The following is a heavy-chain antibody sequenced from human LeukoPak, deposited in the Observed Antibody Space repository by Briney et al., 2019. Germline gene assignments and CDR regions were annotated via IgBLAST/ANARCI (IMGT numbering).Heavy chain of an antibody. V-gene: IGHV1-69*01. Sequence: SVKVSCKASGGTFSSYAISWVRQAPGQGLEWMGGIIPIFGTANYAQKFQGRVTITADESTSTAYMELSSLRSEDTAVYYCARDLGYCSGGSCYRAQNWFDPWGQGTLVTVSS. D-gene: IGHD2-15*01. CDR1: GGTFSSYA. CDR2: IIPIFGTA. CDR3: ARDLGYCSGGSCYRAQNWFDP. J-gene: IGHJ5*02.